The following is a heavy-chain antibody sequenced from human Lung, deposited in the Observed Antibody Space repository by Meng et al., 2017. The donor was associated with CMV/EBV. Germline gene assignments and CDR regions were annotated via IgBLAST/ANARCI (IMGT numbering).Heavy chain of an antibody. CDR1: GDSITNHNW. D-gene: IGHD3-10*01. Sequence: VQVWVLGPALVKPSETLSLSCAVSGDSITNHNWWAWVRQPPGKGLEWIGEIPHRGSSAYNPSLKSRVSMSIDKSKNQFSLKLTSVTAADTAVYHCLRRSGGSVWGQGTLVTVSS. V-gene: IGHV4-4*02. CDR2: IPHRGSS. CDR3: LRRSGGSV. J-gene: IGHJ1*01.